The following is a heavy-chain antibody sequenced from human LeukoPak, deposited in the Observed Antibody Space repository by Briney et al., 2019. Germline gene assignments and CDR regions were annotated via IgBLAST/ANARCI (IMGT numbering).Heavy chain of an antibody. CDR1: GFTFSSYG. J-gene: IGHJ5*02. V-gene: IGHV3-33*01. CDR3: ARATVTRWFDP. CDR2: IWYDGSNK. Sequence: GRSLRLSCAASGFTFSSYGMHWVRQAPGKGLEWVAVIWYDGSNKYYADSVKGRFTISRDNSKNTLYLQMNSLRAEDTAVYYCARATVTRWFDPWGQGTLVTVSS. D-gene: IGHD4-17*01.